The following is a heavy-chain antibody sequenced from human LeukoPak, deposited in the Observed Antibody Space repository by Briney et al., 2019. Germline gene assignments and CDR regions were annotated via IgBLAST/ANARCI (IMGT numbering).Heavy chain of an antibody. CDR1: GFTFNNYA. CDR3: ASSIPLWFGEPVM. J-gene: IGHJ4*02. V-gene: IGHV3-30*04. CDR2: ISYDGSNK. Sequence: PGGSLRLSCAASGFTFNNYAMHWVRQAPGKGLEWVAVISYDGSNKYYADSVKGRFTISRDNSKNTLYLQMNSLRAEDTAVYYCASSIPLWFGEPVMWGQGTLVTVSS. D-gene: IGHD3-10*01.